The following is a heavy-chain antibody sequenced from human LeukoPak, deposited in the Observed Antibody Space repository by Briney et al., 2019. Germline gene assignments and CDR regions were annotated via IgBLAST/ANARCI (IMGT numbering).Heavy chain of an antibody. V-gene: IGHV3-23*01. D-gene: IGHD6-13*01. CDR1: GFTFTTYA. CDR3: AKRAAGTSSYYYYMDV. CDR2: ISGSGGST. J-gene: IGHJ6*03. Sequence: GGSLRLSCAASGFTFTTYAMNWVRQAPGKGLEWVSAISGSGGSTHYADSVKGRFTISRDNSKNTLYLQMNSLRAEDTAVYYCAKRAAGTSSYYYYMDVWGKGTTVTVSS.